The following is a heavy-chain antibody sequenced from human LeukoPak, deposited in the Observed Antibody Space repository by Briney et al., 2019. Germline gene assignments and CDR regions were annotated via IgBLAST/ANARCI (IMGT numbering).Heavy chain of an antibody. CDR2: INSGGHFI. V-gene: IGHV3-11*04. CDR1: GGSFSGYY. CDR3: ARAFVYSSGRLFDY. J-gene: IGHJ4*02. D-gene: IGHD6-19*01. Sequence: LSLTCAVYGGSFSGYYWSWIRQPPGKGLEWVSPINSGGHFIYYADSVKGRFTISRDIAKNSVYLQMNSLRAEDTAVYFCARAFVYSSGRLFDYWGQGTLVTVSS.